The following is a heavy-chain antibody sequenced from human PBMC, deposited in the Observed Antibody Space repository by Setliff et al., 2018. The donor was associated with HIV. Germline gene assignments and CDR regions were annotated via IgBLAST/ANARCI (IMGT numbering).Heavy chain of an antibody. J-gene: IGHJ4*02. D-gene: IGHD6-19*01. V-gene: IGHV4-59*08. CDR3: ARHGAVTGHSFDY. CDR1: GGSISTYY. Sequence: LSLTCNVSGGSISTYYWSWIRQPPGKGLEWLGYVSYSGSTNFNPSLESRLAMSVDMSKNHFSLKLRSVTAADTAVYYCARHGAVTGHSFDYWGQGALVTVSS. CDR2: VSYSGST.